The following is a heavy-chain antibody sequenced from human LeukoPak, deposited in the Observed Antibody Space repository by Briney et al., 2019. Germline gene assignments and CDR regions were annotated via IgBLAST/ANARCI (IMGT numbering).Heavy chain of an antibody. D-gene: IGHD5-18*01. CDR3: ARRPDGYAYGLDY. Sequence: GGSLRLSCAGSGFTFSSYAMSWVRQTPGKGLEWLSYISSSDSTVYYADAVKGRFTVSRDNAKNSLYLQMSSLRPEDTAVYYCARRPDGYAYGLDYWGQGTLVTVSS. V-gene: IGHV3-48*04. CDR2: ISSSDSTV. J-gene: IGHJ4*02. CDR1: GFTFSSYA.